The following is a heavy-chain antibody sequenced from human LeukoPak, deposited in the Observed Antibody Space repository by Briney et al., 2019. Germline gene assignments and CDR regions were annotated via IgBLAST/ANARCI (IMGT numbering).Heavy chain of an antibody. Sequence: GSSVKVSCKASGGTFSSYAISWVRQAPGRGLEWMGIINPRDGSTIYAQNFQGRVTMTRDTSTSTVYMELSSLRSEDTAVYYCARGPAGRVGETVEYYFDYWGQGTQVTVSS. D-gene: IGHD1-26*01. CDR3: ARGPAGRVGETVEYYFDY. CDR2: INPRDGST. J-gene: IGHJ4*02. V-gene: IGHV1-46*01. CDR1: GGTFSSYA.